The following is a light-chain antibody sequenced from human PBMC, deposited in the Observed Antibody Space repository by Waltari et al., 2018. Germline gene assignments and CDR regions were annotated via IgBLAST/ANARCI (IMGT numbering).Light chain of an antibody. Sequence: EIVLTQSPATLSLSPGERATLSCRASQSVSSFLAWFQQKPGQAPRLLIFDASKRATDIPARFSATGSGTDFNLTISSLEPEDFAVYYCQQRSNWPSLSFGGGTKVEIK. CDR1: QSVSSF. V-gene: IGKV3-11*01. J-gene: IGKJ4*01. CDR3: QQRSNWPSLS. CDR2: DAS.